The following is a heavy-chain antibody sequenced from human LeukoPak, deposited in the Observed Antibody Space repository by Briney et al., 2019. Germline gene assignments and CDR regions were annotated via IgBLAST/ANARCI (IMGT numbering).Heavy chain of an antibody. CDR2: IKSKTDGGTT. J-gene: IGHJ4*02. CDR3: ARSYIAAAGTLSR. CDR1: GFTFSNAW. V-gene: IGHV3-15*01. D-gene: IGHD6-13*01. Sequence: GGSLRLSCAASGFTFSNAWMCWVRQAPGKGLEWVGRIKSKTDGGTTDYAAPVKGRFTISRDNFKNTLYLQMNSLRAEDTAVYYCARSYIAAAGTLSRWGQGTLVTVSS.